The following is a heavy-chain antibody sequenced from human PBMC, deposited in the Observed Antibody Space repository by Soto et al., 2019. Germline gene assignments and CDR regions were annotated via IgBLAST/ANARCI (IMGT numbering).Heavy chain of an antibody. CDR2: IIPLTETP. CDR1: GGTFSNYA. V-gene: IGHV1-69*01. D-gene: IGHD1-7*01. CDR3: AIGSRNCWTCDF. Sequence: QVQVVQSGAEVKKPGSSVKVSCKASGGTFSNYAISWVRQAPGHGLEWVGGIIPLTETPVYAQTVQGRLTITAYEITSAAYMELSSLRSDDTAVYYCAIGSRNCWTCDFCGQGTLVTVSS. J-gene: IGHJ4*02.